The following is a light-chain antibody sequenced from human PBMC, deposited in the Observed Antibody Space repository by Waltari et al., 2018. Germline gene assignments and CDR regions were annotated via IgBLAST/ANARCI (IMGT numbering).Light chain of an antibody. J-gene: IGKJ4*01. CDR2: AAS. CDR1: QSISSY. Sequence: DIQMTQSPSSLSASVGDSVTINCRASQSISSYLNWYQQKPGKAPKLLIYAASSLQSGVPSRFSGSGSGTDFTLTISSLQPEDFATYYCQQSYSTPHFTFGGGTKVEIK. CDR3: QQSYSTPHFT. V-gene: IGKV1-39*01.